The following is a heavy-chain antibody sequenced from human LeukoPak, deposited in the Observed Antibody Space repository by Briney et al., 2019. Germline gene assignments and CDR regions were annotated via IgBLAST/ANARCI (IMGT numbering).Heavy chain of an antibody. CDR2: ISSSSSYI. J-gene: IGHJ4*02. CDR1: GFTFSSYS. CDR3: AATYSQGY. Sequence: PGGCLRLSCAASGFTFSSYSMNWVRQAPGKGLEWVSSISSSSSYIYYADSVKGRFTISRDNAQNSLYLKVNSVRAEDSDGYYCAATYSQGYWGEGTLLTHSS. V-gene: IGHV3-21*01. D-gene: IGHD5-12*01.